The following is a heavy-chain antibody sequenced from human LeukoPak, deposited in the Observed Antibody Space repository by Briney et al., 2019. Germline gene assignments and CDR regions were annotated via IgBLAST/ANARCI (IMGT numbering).Heavy chain of an antibody. CDR1: GFTFSTYA. J-gene: IGHJ4*02. V-gene: IGHV3-23*01. Sequence: GGSLRLSCAASGFTFSTYAMSWVRQAPGKGLEWVSAISGSGGSTYYADSVKGRFAISRDNSKNTLYLQMNSLRAEDTAVYYCARTMLSYGSXATNCXFDYWXQGTLVTVSS. CDR2: ISGSGGST. D-gene: IGHD5-18*01. CDR3: ARTMLSYGSXATNCXFDY.